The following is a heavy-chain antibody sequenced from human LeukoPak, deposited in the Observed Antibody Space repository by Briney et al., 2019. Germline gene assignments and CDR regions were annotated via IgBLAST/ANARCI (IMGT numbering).Heavy chain of an antibody. CDR2: XSGSGGST. V-gene: IGHV3-23*01. Sequence: MXWXXXXPGKGLEWVSAXSGSGGSTYYADSVKGRFTISRDNSKNTLYLQMNSLRAEDTAVYYCAKGGRVTMVRGVITHQYYFDYWGQGTLVTVSS. CDR3: AKGGRVTMVRGVITHQYYFDY. D-gene: IGHD3-10*01. J-gene: IGHJ4*02.